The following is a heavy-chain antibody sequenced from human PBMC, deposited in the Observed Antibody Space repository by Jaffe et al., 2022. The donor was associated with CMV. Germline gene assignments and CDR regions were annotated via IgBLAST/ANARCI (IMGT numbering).Heavy chain of an antibody. D-gene: IGHD6-19*01. Sequence: QVQLVESGGGVVQPGRSLRLSCAASGFTFSSYGMHWVRQAPGKGLEWVAVIWYDGSNKYYADSVKGRFTISRDNSKNTLYLQMNSLRAEDTAVYYCAREWRRQWLGTFDYWGQGTLVTVSS. V-gene: IGHV3-33*08. J-gene: IGHJ4*02. CDR1: GFTFSSYG. CDR2: IWYDGSNK. CDR3: AREWRRQWLGTFDY.